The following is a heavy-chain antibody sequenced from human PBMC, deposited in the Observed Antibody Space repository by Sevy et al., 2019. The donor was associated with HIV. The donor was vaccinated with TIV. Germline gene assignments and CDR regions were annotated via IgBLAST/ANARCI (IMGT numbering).Heavy chain of an antibody. D-gene: IGHD1-26*01. J-gene: IGHJ5*02. CDR2: IYHSGST. Sequence: SETLSLTCAVSGGSISSGGYSWSWIRQPPGKGLAWIGYIYHSGSTYYNPSLKSRVTISVDRSKNQFSLKLSSVTAADTAVYYCARDRSLSGYNWFDPWGQGTLVTVSS. V-gene: IGHV4-30-2*01. CDR1: GGSISSGGYS. CDR3: ARDRSLSGYNWFDP.